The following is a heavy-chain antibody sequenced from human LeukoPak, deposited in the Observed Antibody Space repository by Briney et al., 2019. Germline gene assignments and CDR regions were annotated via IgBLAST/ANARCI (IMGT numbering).Heavy chain of an antibody. CDR3: ARGGREGDFWSGYYYYYYMDV. V-gene: IGHV4-34*01. Sequence: PSETLSLTCAVYGGSFSGYYWSWIRQPPGKGLEWIGEINHSGSTNYNPSLKSRVTISVDTSKNQFSLKLNSATAADTAVHYCARGGREGDFWSGYYYYYYMDVWGKGTTVTVSS. CDR2: INHSGST. J-gene: IGHJ6*03. CDR1: GGSFSGYY. D-gene: IGHD3-3*01.